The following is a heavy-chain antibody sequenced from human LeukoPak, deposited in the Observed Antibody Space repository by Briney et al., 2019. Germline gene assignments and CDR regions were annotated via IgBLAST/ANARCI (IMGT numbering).Heavy chain of an antibody. V-gene: IGHV4-39*07. CDR1: GGSLSSSSYF. CDR3: ARVDSSGYHSDY. D-gene: IGHD3-22*01. J-gene: IGHJ4*02. CDR2: IYYSGST. Sequence: SETLSLTCTVSGGSLSSSSYFWGWIRQPPGKGLEWIGTIYYSGSTQYNPSLKSRVTISVDTSKNQFSLKLSSVTAADTAVYYCARVDSSGYHSDYWGQGTLVTVSS.